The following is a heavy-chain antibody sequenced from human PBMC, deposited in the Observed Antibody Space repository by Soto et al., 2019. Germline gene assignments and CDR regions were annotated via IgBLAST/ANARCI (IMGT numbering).Heavy chain of an antibody. J-gene: IGHJ4*02. CDR1: GASVSSGSHY. D-gene: IGHD2-2*01. CDR2: IYFSGST. V-gene: IGHV4-61*01. Sequence: SETLSLTCNDSGASVSSGSHYWSWIRQPPRKRLEWIGHIYFSGSTKYNPSLKSRVTISVDMSKNQFSLRVISVTAADTAVYYCARDRVTPASTCEFWGQVXLVTVYS. CDR3: ARDRVTPASTCEF.